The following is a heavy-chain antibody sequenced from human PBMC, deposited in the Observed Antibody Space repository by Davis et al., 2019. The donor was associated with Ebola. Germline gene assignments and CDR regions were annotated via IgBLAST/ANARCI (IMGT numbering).Heavy chain of an antibody. CDR3: AKGYDFWSGPYNWFDP. J-gene: IGHJ5*02. CDR1: GFTFSDSA. Sequence: GESLKISCAASGFTFSDSAMHWVRQASGRGLEWVGRIRSKANSYATTYAASVKGRFTISRDNSKNTLYLQMNSLRAEDTAVYYCAKGYDFWSGPYNWFDPWGQGTLVTVSS. CDR2: IRSKANSYAT. D-gene: IGHD3-3*01. V-gene: IGHV3-73*01.